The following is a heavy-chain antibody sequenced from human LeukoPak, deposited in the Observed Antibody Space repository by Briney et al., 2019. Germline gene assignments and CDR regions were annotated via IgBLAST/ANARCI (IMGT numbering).Heavy chain of an antibody. Sequence: PSETLSLTCTVSGGSISSYYWSWIRQPPGKGLEYIGYIYYSGSTNYNPSLKSRVTISVDTSKNHFSLNLRSVTAADTAVYYCARLVAGKDYYFDYWGQGTLVTVPS. CDR1: GGSISSYY. CDR2: IYYSGST. CDR3: ARLVAGKDYYFDY. D-gene: IGHD6-19*01. V-gene: IGHV4-59*08. J-gene: IGHJ4*02.